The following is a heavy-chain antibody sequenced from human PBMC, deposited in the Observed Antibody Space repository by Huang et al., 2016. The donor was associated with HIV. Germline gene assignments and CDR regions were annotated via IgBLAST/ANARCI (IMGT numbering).Heavy chain of an antibody. CDR2: ITLSGST. V-gene: IGHV4-34*01. J-gene: IGHJ6*02. D-gene: IGHD3-9*01. Sequence: QVQLQQWGAGLLKPSETLSLTCAVYGGSFSVYYWSWIRQPPGKGLEWIGQITLSGSTNYNPSLKGRFTISVDTSKNQFSLNMSSVTAADTAVYYCARGAVRYFDRGGTRYYGMDVWGQGTTVTVSS. CDR1: GGSFSVYY. CDR3: ARGAVRYFDRGGTRYYGMDV.